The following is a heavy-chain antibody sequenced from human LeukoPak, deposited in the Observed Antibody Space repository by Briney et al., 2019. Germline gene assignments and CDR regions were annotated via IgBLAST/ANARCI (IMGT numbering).Heavy chain of an antibody. D-gene: IGHD6-19*01. CDR1: GGSISSYY. Sequence: SETLSLTCTVSGGSISSYYWSWIRQPPGKGLEWIGYIYYSGSTNYNPSLKSRVTTSLDTSRNHISLKVTSVTAADTAVYYCARVSSGWDLFDYWGQGTLVTVSS. CDR3: ARVSSGWDLFDY. V-gene: IGHV4-59*12. CDR2: IYYSGST. J-gene: IGHJ4*02.